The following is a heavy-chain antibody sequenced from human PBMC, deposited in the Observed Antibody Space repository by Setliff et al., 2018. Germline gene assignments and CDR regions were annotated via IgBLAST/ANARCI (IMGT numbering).Heavy chain of an antibody. D-gene: IGHD6-19*01. J-gene: IGHJ4*02. CDR2: ISYDGSNK. Sequence: GGSLRLSCAASGFTFSSYAMHWVRQAPGKGLEWVAVISYDGSNKYYADSVKGRFTISRDNAKNSLYLQMNSLRAEDTAVYYCVRDWYTSGWYEVDNWGQGTLVTVSS. CDR3: VRDWYTSGWYEVDN. V-gene: IGHV3-30-3*01. CDR1: GFTFSSYA.